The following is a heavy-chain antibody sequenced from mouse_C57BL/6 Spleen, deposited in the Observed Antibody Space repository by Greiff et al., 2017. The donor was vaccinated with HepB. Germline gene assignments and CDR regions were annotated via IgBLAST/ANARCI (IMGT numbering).Heavy chain of an antibody. Sequence: VQLQQPGAELVRPGSSVKLSCKASGYTFTSYWMHWVKQRPIQGLEWIGNIDPSDSETHYNQKFKDKATLTVDKSSSTAYMQLSSLTSEDSAVYYCAREYYGLYYAMDYWGQGTSVTVSS. V-gene: IGHV1-52*01. CDR3: AREYYGLYYAMDY. J-gene: IGHJ4*01. D-gene: IGHD1-1*02. CDR1: GYTFTSYW. CDR2: IDPSDSET.